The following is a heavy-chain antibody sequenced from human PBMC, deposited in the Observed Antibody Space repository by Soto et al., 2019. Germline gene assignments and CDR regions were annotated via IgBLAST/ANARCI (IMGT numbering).Heavy chain of an antibody. D-gene: IGHD2-15*01. CDR1: GFSLTNSGVG. V-gene: IGHV2-5*02. CDR3: AHRVSYSAWAVGWFDP. CDR2: IYWDNDR. J-gene: IGHJ5*02. Sequence: QITLKESGPTLVEPTQTLTLTCSFSGFSLTNSGVGVGWFRQAPGKALECLGIIYWDNDRRYNPSLKTRLTTPTDTPKNPAVLSMTYLDRVDPGTDYRAHRVSYSAWAVGWFDPWAPGTPVTVS.